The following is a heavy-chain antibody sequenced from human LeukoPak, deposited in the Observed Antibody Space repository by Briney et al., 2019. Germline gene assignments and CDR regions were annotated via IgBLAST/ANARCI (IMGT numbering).Heavy chain of an antibody. V-gene: IGHV4-59*08. D-gene: IGHD6-19*01. Sequence: SEALSLTCTVSGGSIGSYHWSWVRQPPGKGLEWIGYIFDSGSPSYKPALKSRVTISLDTSKNQFSLRLGSATAADTAVYYCARHDDNGWYFLDIWGQGTLVTVSS. J-gene: IGHJ4*02. CDR2: IFDSGSP. CDR1: GGSIGSYH. CDR3: ARHDDNGWYFLDI.